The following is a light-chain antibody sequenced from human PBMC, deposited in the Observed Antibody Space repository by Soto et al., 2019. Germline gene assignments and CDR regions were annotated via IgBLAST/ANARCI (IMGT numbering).Light chain of an antibody. CDR2: SNN. V-gene: IGLV1-44*01. CDR3: AAWDDSLNGVYV. J-gene: IGLJ1*01. CDR1: SSNIGSNT. Sequence: QSALAQPPSASGTPGQRVTISCSGSSSNIGSNTVNWYQQLPGTAPKLLIYSNNQRPSGVPDRFSGSKSGTSASLAISGHQSEDEADYYCAAWDDSLNGVYVFGTETKVTVL.